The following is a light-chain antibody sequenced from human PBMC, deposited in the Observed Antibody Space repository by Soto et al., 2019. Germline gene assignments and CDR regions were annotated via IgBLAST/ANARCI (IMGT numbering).Light chain of an antibody. Sequence: EIVMTQSPGTLSVSPGERATLSCKASHSVSSNLAWYQQKPGQAPTLLIYGASTRATGIPARFSGSGSGTEFNLTISSLQSEDFAVYYCQQYNNWPRSLGGGTKVDIK. CDR1: HSVSSN. V-gene: IGKV3-15*01. CDR3: QQYNNWPRS. J-gene: IGKJ4*01. CDR2: GAS.